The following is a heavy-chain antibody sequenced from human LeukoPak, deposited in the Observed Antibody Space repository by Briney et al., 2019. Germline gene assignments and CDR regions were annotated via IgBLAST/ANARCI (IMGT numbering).Heavy chain of an antibody. D-gene: IGHD3-3*01. V-gene: IGHV3-74*01. J-gene: IGHJ5*02. CDR3: ARDKVTIFGVVILSWFDP. CDR1: GFTFSSYW. Sequence: PGGSLRLSCAASGFTFSSYWMHWVRQAPGKELVWVSRINSDGSSTSYADSVKGRFTISRDNAKNTLYLQMNSLRAEDTAVNYCARDKVTIFGVVILSWFDPWGQGTLVTVSS. CDR2: INSDGSST.